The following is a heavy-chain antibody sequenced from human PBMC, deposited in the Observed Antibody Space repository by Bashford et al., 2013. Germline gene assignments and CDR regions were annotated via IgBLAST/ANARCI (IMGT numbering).Heavy chain of an antibody. V-gene: IGHV5-51*01. J-gene: IGHJ4*02. Sequence: GESLKISCKGSRYSFTSYWIAWVRQMPGKGLEWMGIIYPGDSDTRYSPSFQGQVTMSADTSINTAYLQWGSLKASDTAMYYCARRRTYVWGTYDYFDYWGQGTLVTVSS. CDR3: ARRRTYVWGTYDYFDY. CDR2: IYPGDSDT. D-gene: IGHD3-16*01. CDR1: RYSFTSYW.